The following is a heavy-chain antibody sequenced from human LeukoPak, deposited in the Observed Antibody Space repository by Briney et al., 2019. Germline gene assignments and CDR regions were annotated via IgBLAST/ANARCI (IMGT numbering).Heavy chain of an antibody. Sequence: SETLSLTCTVSGVSISSSNSYWGWIRQPPGKGLEWIGSIYYSGNTYYNASLKSQVSISIDTSKNQFSLRLTSVTAADTAIYYCARDHGVTTALNWFDPWGQGTLVTVSS. CDR1: GVSISSSNSY. D-gene: IGHD3-22*01. J-gene: IGHJ5*02. CDR3: ARDHGVTTALNWFDP. CDR2: IYYSGNT. V-gene: IGHV4-39*07.